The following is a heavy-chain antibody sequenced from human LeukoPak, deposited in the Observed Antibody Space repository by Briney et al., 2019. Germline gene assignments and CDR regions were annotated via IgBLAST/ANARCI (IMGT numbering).Heavy chain of an antibody. D-gene: IGHD6-13*01. Sequence: ASVKVSCKASGGTFSSYAISWVRQAPGQGLEWMGGIIPILGTANYAQKFQGRVTITADESTSTAYMELSSLRSEDTAVYYCATRIAAAGMASWFDPWGQGTLVTVSS. V-gene: IGHV1-69*13. CDR3: ATRIAAAGMASWFDP. CDR2: IIPILGTA. J-gene: IGHJ5*02. CDR1: GGTFSSYA.